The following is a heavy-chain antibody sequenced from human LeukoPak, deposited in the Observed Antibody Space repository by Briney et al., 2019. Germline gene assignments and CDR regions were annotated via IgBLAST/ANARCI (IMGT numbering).Heavy chain of an antibody. CDR3: ARVGGAAANY. CDR1: GFTVSDMY. CDR2: IYKVGTT. Sequence: GGSLRLSCAASGFTVSDMYMSWVRQAPGRGLEWVPVIYKVGTTHYADSVKGRFTISRDNSKNTLFLQMNSLRAEDTAVYYCARVGGAAANYWGQGTLVTVSS. D-gene: IGHD6-13*01. V-gene: IGHV3-53*01. J-gene: IGHJ4*02.